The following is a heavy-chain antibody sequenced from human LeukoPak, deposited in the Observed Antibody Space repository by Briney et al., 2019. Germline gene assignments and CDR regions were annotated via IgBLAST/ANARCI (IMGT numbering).Heavy chain of an antibody. J-gene: IGHJ5*01. V-gene: IGHV4-61*02. Sequence: PSETLSLTCTVSGGSISSSSYYWNWIRQPAGEGLEWIGRIYTSGSTNYNPSLKSRVTISMDSSKNQFALKLSSGTAADAAGYYCARVLRGSPDWFDPWGQGTPVTVSS. CDR2: IYTSGST. D-gene: IGHD3-10*01. CDR3: ARVLRGSPDWFDP. CDR1: GGSISSSSYY.